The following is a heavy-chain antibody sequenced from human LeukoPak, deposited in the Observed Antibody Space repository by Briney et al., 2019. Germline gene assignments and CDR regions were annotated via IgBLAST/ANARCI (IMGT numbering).Heavy chain of an antibody. CDR2: IYTSGST. D-gene: IGHD5-18*01. J-gene: IGHJ6*03. CDR1: GGSISSYY. CDR3: ARVADTAMARATYYYMDV. V-gene: IGHV4-4*07. Sequence: SETLSLTCTVSGGSISSYYWSWIRQPPGKGLEWIGRIYTSGSTNYNPSLKSRVTISVDKSKNQFSLKLSSVTAADTAVYYCARVADTAMARATYYYMDVWGKGTTVTVSS.